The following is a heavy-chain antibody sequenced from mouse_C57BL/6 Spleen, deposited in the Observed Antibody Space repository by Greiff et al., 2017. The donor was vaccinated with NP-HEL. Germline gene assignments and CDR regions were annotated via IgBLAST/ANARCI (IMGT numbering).Heavy chain of an antibody. CDR2: IYPGDGDT. D-gene: IGHD2-4*01. Sequence: VQLQESGPELVKPGASVKISCKASGYAFSSSWMNWVKQRPGKGLEWIGRIYPGDGDTNYNGKFKGKATLTADKSSSTAYMQHSSLTSEDSAVYFCARYDYDGYWGQGTTLTVSS. V-gene: IGHV1-82*01. CDR3: ARYDYDGY. J-gene: IGHJ2*01. CDR1: GYAFSSSW.